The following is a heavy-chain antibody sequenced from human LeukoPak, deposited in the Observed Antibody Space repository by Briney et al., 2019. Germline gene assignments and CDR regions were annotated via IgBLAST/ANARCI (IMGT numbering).Heavy chain of an antibody. J-gene: IGHJ6*03. Sequence: GGSLRLSCAASGFTFSSYGMHWVRQAPGKGLEGVAFIRYDGSNKYYADSVKGRFTISRDNSKNTLYLQMNSLRAEDTAVYYCAKITAMAFYYMDVWGKGTTVTISS. CDR1: GFTFSSYG. CDR3: AKITAMAFYYMDV. CDR2: IRYDGSNK. V-gene: IGHV3-30*02. D-gene: IGHD5-18*01.